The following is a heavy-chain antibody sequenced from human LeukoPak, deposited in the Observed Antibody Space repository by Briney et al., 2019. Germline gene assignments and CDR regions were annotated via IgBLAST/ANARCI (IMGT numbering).Heavy chain of an antibody. CDR2: IYYSGST. D-gene: IGHD1-26*01. Sequence: IPSETLSLTCTVSGGSISSYYWSWIRQPPGKGLEWIGYIYYSGSTNYNPSLKSRVTISVDTSKNQFSLKLSSVTAADTAVYYCAGSPSYYYAAGAFDIWGQGTMVTVSS. V-gene: IGHV4-59*01. J-gene: IGHJ3*02. CDR3: AGSPSYYYAAGAFDI. CDR1: GGSISSYY.